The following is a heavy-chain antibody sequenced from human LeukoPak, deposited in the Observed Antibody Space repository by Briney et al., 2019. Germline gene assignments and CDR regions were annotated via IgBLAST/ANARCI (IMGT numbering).Heavy chain of an antibody. CDR2: INPNSGGT. CDR3: ARDFFLGA. J-gene: IGHJ5*02. D-gene: IGHD3-16*01. V-gene: IGHV1-2*04. Sequence: GASVKVSCKASGYTFTGYYMHWVRQAPGQGLEWMGWINPNSGGTNYAQKFQGWVTMTRDTSISTAYMELSSLRSEDTAVYYCARDFFLGAWGQGTLVTVSS. CDR1: GYTFTGYY.